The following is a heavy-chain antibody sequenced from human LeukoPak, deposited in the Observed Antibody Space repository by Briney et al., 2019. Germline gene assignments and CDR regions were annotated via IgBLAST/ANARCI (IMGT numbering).Heavy chain of an antibody. J-gene: IGHJ4*02. CDR1: GFAFDDYA. V-gene: IGHV3-9*01. D-gene: IGHD4-23*01. Sequence: GGSLRLSCAASGFAFDDYAMHWVRQAPGKGLEWVSGISWNSGSIGYADSVKGRFTISRDNAKNSLYLQMNSLRAEDTAVYYCARGGGGGNPFDYWGQGTLVTVSS. CDR2: ISWNSGSI. CDR3: ARGGGGGNPFDY.